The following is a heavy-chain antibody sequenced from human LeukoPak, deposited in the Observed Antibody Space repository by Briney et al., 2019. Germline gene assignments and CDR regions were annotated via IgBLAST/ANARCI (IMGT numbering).Heavy chain of an antibody. Sequence: GRSLRLSCAASGFTFSSYGMHWVRQAPGKGLEWVAVISYDGSNKYYADSVKGRFTISRDNSKNTLYLQMNSLRAEDTAVYYCASLAAAAGGGFDYWGQGTLVTASS. CDR2: ISYDGSNK. V-gene: IGHV3-30*03. J-gene: IGHJ4*02. CDR3: ASLAAAAGGGFDY. CDR1: GFTFSSYG. D-gene: IGHD6-13*01.